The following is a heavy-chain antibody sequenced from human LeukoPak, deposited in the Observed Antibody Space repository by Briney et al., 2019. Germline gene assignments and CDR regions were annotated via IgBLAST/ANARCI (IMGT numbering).Heavy chain of an antibody. V-gene: IGHV4-39*01. CDR3: ARPVVVVAASLYYFDY. D-gene: IGHD2-15*01. CDR2: IYYSGST. CDR1: GVSISSSTYY. Sequence: PSETLSLICTVSGVSISSSTYYWGWIRQPPGQGLEWIGSIYYSGSTYYNPSLKSRVTISVDTSKNQFSLQLSSVTAADTAVYYCARPVVVVAASLYYFDYWGQGTLVTVSS. J-gene: IGHJ4*02.